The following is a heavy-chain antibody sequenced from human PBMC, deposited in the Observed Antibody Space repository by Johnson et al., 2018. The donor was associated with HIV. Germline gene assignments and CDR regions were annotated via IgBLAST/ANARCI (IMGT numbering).Heavy chain of an antibody. D-gene: IGHD5-18*01. V-gene: IGHV3-66*03. J-gene: IGHJ3*02. CDR3: AKDRVDTAMVVNAFDS. Sequence: VQLVESGGGLIQPGKSLRLSCAASGFTVISNYMTWVRQIPGKGLEWVSVIYSGGSTYYADSVKGRFTISRDNSKNTLYLLMNSLRAEDKDVYYCAKDRVDTAMVVNAFDSWDQGPMVTVSS. CDR1: GFTVISNY. CDR2: IYSGGST.